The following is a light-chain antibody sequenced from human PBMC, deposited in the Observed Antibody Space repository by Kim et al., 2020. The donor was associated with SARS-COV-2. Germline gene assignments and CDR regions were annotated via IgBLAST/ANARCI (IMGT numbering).Light chain of an antibody. CDR3: QQYGSSPPYT. CDR2: GAS. CDR1: QSVSSS. J-gene: IGKJ2*01. V-gene: IGKV3-20*01. Sequence: EIVLTQSPGTLSLSPGERATLSCRASQSVSSSLAWYQQKPGQAPRLLIYGASSRATGIPDRFSGSGSGTDFTLTISRLEPEDFAVYYCQQYGSSPPYTFGQGTKLEI.